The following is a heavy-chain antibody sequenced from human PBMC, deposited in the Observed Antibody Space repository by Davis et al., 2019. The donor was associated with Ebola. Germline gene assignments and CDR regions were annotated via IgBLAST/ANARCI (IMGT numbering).Heavy chain of an antibody. V-gene: IGHV3-23*01. D-gene: IGHD2-2*01. CDR3: AKGVVCISSNCYYDF. CDR1: EFTFSGYA. Sequence: GESLKISCAASEFTFSGYAMSWVRQAPGKGLEWVSAISGSGGSTYYAGSVKGRFTISRDNSRNTLYLQMNSLRAEDTAVYYCAKGVVCISSNCYYDFWGQGTLVTVSS. CDR2: ISGSGGST. J-gene: IGHJ4*02.